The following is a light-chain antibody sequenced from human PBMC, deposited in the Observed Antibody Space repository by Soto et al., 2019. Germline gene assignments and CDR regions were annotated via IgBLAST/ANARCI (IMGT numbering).Light chain of an antibody. J-gene: IGLJ2*01. Sequence: QSALTQPASVSGSPGQSIIIPCTGTRNDVGGYNFVSWYQQHPGKAPKVMIYDVSNRPSGVSNRFSGSKSGNTASLTISGLQAEDEADYYCSSYTSSSTLGVLFGGGTKLTVL. CDR1: RNDVGGYNF. CDR2: DVS. CDR3: SSYTSSSTLGVL. V-gene: IGLV2-14*01.